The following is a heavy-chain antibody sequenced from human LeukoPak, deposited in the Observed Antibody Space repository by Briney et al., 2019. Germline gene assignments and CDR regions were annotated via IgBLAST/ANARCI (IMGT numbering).Heavy chain of an antibody. CDR1: GFSLNTYS. D-gene: IGHD3-16*01. CDR3: AAGGDYREHFDY. J-gene: IGHJ4*02. V-gene: IGHV3-48*04. CDR2: ISSSSTTI. Sequence: GGSLRLSCAASGFSLNTYSMNWVRQAPGKGLEWVSHISSSSTTIYYADSVKGRFTISRDNAKNSVYLQMNSLRAEDTAVYHCAAGGDYREHFDYWGQGTLVTVSS.